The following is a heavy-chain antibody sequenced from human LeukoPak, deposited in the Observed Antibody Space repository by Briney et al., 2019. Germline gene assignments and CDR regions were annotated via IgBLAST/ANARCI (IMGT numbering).Heavy chain of an antibody. CDR2: IKTKTDAGAT. V-gene: IGHV3-15*05. D-gene: IGHD1-26*01. CDR3: ATFLLVGTTPLDY. J-gene: IGHJ4*02. CDR1: GFTFSNAW. Sequence: PGGSLRLSCAASGFTFSNAWLSWVRQAPGKGPEWVGRIKTKTDAGATDYAAPVKGRFTISRDDSNNMLYLQMNSLKTEDTAVYYCATFLLVGTTPLDYWGQGALVTVSS.